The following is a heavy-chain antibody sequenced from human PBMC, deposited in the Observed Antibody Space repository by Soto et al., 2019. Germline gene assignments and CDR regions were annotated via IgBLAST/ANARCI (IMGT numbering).Heavy chain of an antibody. D-gene: IGHD3-22*01. CDR2: IYYSGST. J-gene: IGHJ5*02. Sequence: TSETLSLTCTVSGGSISSGDYYWSWIRQPPGKGLEWIGYIYYSGSTYYNPSLKSRVTISVDTSKNQFSLKLSSVTAADTAVYYCARGGSSGYWDNWFDPWGQGTLVTVS. CDR1: GGSISSGDYY. CDR3: ARGGSSGYWDNWFDP. V-gene: IGHV4-30-4*01.